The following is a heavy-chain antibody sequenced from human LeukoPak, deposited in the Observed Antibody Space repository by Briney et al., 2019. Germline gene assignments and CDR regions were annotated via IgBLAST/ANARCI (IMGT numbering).Heavy chain of an antibody. Sequence: SETLSLTCGVSGGSITSTNWWSWVRQPPGQGLEWIGEVSLSGLTNYNPSLSSRVIMALDTSKNHLSLHLTSVTAADTAVYYCARDPHCSSNNCPYDYWGQGILVIVSS. CDR2: VSLSGLT. J-gene: IGHJ4*02. CDR3: ARDPHCSSNNCPYDY. CDR1: GGSITSTNW. D-gene: IGHD2-2*01. V-gene: IGHV4-4*02.